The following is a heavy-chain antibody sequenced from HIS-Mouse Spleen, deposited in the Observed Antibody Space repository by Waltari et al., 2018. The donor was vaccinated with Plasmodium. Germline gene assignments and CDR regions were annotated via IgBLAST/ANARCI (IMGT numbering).Heavy chain of an antibody. Sequence: QVQLVESGGGVVQPGTSLRLSCSASGFTFSSPGMHWVRQAPGKGLEWVAVISYDGSNKYYADSVKGRFTISRDNSKNTLYLQMNSLRAEDTAVYYCAKDRRSSSWYVDYWGQGTLVTVSS. CDR2: ISYDGSNK. V-gene: IGHV3-30*18. CDR1: GFTFSSPG. D-gene: IGHD6-13*01. J-gene: IGHJ4*02. CDR3: AKDRRSSSWYVDY.